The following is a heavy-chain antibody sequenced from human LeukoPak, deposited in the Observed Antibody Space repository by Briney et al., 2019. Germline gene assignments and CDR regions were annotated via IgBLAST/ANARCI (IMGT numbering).Heavy chain of an antibody. CDR1: GYTFTGYY. Sequence: ASVKVSCKASGYTFTGYYMHWVRQAPGQGLEWMGWINPNSGGTNYAQKFQGRVTMTRDTSISTAYMELSRPRSDDTAVYYCARDHSGSYWYFDLWGRGTLVTVSS. V-gene: IGHV1-2*02. CDR3: ARDHSGSYWYFDL. J-gene: IGHJ2*01. CDR2: INPNSGGT. D-gene: IGHD1-26*01.